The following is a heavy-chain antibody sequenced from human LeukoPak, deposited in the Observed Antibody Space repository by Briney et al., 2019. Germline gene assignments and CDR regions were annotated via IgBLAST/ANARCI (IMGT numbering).Heavy chain of an antibody. Sequence: PSETLSLTCTVSGGSISSSSYYWGWIRQPPGKGLEWIGSIYYSGSTYYNPSLKSRVTISVDTSKNQFSLKLSSVTAADTAVYYCARQGYYYDSSGYYYPLSFDYWGQGTLVTVSS. J-gene: IGHJ4*02. CDR2: IYYSGST. CDR1: GGSISSSSYY. V-gene: IGHV4-39*01. D-gene: IGHD3-22*01. CDR3: ARQGYYYDSSGYYYPLSFDY.